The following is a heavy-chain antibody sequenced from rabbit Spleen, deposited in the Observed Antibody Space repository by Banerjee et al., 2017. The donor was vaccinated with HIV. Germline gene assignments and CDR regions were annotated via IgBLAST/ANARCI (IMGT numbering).Heavy chain of an antibody. J-gene: IGHJ4*01. D-gene: IGHD8-1*01. CDR3: ARDGTGGSYFAL. CDR1: GFTLSSYY. Sequence: QLKESGGGLVQPGGSLKLSCKASGFTLSSYYMNWVRQAPGKGLEWIGYIDPVFGITYYANWVNGRFSISRENAQNTVFLQMTSLTAADTATYFCARDGTGGSYFALWGQGTSSPS. V-gene: IGHV1S7*01. CDR2: IDPVFGIT.